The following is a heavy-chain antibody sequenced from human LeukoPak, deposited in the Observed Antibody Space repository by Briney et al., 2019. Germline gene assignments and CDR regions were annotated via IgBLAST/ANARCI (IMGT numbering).Heavy chain of an antibody. Sequence: SVKVSCKASGGTFSSYAISWVRQAPGQGLEWMGGIIPIFGTANYAQKFQGRVTITADESTSTAYMELSSLRSEDTAVYYCARGRGPYYDILTGYAFDIWGQGTMVTVSS. D-gene: IGHD3-9*01. CDR3: ARGRGPYYDILTGYAFDI. J-gene: IGHJ3*02. CDR1: GGTFSSYA. CDR2: IIPIFGTA. V-gene: IGHV1-69*13.